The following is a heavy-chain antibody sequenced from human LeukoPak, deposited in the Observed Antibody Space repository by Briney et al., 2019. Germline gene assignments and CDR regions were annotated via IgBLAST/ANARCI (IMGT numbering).Heavy chain of an antibody. CDR3: ARPRSGWYGEFDY. V-gene: IGHV4-59*08. CDR1: GGSISSYY. J-gene: IGHJ4*02. CDR2: IYYSGST. Sequence: SETLSLTCTVSGGSISSYYWSWIRQPPGKGLEWIGYIYYSGSTNYNPSLKSRVTISVDTSKNQFSLKLSSVTAADTAVYYCARPRSGWYGEFDYWGQGTLVTVSS. D-gene: IGHD6-19*01.